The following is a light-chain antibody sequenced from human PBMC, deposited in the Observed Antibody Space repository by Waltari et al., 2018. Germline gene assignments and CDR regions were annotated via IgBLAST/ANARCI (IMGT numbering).Light chain of an antibody. Sequence: QSALTQPHSVSGSPGQSVTISCTGTSSDVARYKYVSWYQQHPGKAPKLMISDVSNRPSGVPDRFSGSQAGNTASLTISGLQAEDEADYYCSAHAGTYAYWVFGGGTKLTVL. J-gene: IGLJ3*02. CDR1: SSDVARYKY. CDR3: SAHAGTYAYWV. V-gene: IGLV2-11*01. CDR2: DVS.